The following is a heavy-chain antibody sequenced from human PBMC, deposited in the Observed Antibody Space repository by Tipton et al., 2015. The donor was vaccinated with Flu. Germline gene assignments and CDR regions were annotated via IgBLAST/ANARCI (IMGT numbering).Heavy chain of an antibody. CDR2: VSRTGST. D-gene: IGHD4-11*01. V-gene: IGHV4-38-2*01. CDR3: ARRDFSNYVSDPKNWFDR. Sequence: TLSLTCAVSGDSISSDFYWAWIRQFPGKGLEWIGTVSRTGSTIHNPSLKSRVTISVDTSKNQFYLEMRSVTAADMAVYYCARRDFSNYVSDPKNWFDRWGQGTLVTVSS. J-gene: IGHJ5*02. CDR1: GDSISSDFY.